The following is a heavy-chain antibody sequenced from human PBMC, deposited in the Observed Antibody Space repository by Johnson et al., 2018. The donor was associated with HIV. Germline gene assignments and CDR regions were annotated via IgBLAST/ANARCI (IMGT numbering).Heavy chain of an antibody. CDR1: GFTFDDYA. J-gene: IGHJ3*02. CDR3: ARVGSSWGRDAFDI. CDR2: ISWNGANR. Sequence: AASGFTFDDYALHWIRQAPGKGLEWVSGISWNGANRGYADSVKGRFTISRDNAKNTLYLQMNSLRAEDTAVYYCARVGSSWGRDAFDIWGQGTMVTVSS. D-gene: IGHD6-13*01. V-gene: IGHV3-9*01.